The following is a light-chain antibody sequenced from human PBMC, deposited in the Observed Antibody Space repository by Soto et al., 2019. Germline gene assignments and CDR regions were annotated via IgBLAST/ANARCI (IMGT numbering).Light chain of an antibody. J-gene: IGKJ4*01. Sequence: EIVVTQSPATLSVSPGERATLSCRASQSVSSNLAGYQQKPGQAPRVLIYDASTTATGIPARFSGSGSGNEFTLTISSLQSEDFAVYYCQQYNNWPLTFGGGTKVEIK. CDR3: QQYNNWPLT. V-gene: IGKV3-15*01. CDR2: DAS. CDR1: QSVSSN.